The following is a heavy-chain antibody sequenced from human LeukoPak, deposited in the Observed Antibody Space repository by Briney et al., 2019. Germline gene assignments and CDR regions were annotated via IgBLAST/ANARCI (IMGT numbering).Heavy chain of an antibody. J-gene: IGHJ4*02. CDR2: INQDGSRE. Sequence: GGSLRLSCAASGFTFSNYWMSWVRQAPGKGLEWVANINQDGSREYYVDSVKGRFTISRDNAKNSLYLQMNSLRAEDTAVYYCASAAYCGGDCYLYFDYWGQGSLVTVSS. D-gene: IGHD2-21*02. CDR1: GFTFSNYW. V-gene: IGHV3-7*01. CDR3: ASAAYCGGDCYLYFDY.